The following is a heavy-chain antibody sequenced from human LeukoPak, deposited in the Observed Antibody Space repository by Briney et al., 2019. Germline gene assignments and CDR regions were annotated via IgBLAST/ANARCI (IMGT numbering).Heavy chain of an antibody. Sequence: ASVKVSCKASGYTFTGYYMHWVRQAPGQGLEWMGWINPNSGGTNYAQKFQGRVTMTRDTSISTAYMELSRLRSDDTAVYYCAREGGDTSWHFDYWGQGTLVTVSS. CDR3: AREGGDTSWHFDY. V-gene: IGHV1-2*02. D-gene: IGHD2-2*01. J-gene: IGHJ4*02. CDR2: INPNSGGT. CDR1: GYTFTGYY.